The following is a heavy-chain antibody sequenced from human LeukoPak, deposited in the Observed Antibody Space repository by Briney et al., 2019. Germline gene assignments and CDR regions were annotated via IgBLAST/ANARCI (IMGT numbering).Heavy chain of an antibody. Sequence: GASVKVSCKASGYTFTSYGISWVRQAPGQGLEWMGWISAYNGNTKYVQKFQGRVTITRNTSINTAYMELSSLRSEDTAVYYRAKMTASGRDNWFDPWGQGTLVTVSS. V-gene: IGHV1-18*01. CDR2: ISAYNGNT. CDR3: AKMTASGRDNWFDP. D-gene: IGHD2-15*01. CDR1: GYTFTSYG. J-gene: IGHJ5*02.